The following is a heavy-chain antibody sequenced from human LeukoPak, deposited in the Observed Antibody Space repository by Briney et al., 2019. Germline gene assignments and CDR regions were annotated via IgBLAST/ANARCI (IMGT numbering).Heavy chain of an antibody. V-gene: IGHV3-53*01. CDR3: ARGGGDYDSSGYFDY. D-gene: IGHD3-22*01. CDR1: GFTVSSNY. Sequence: GGSLRLSCAASGFTVSSNYMSWVRQAPGKGLEWVSVIYSGGSTYYADSVKGRFTISRDNSKNTLYLQMNSLRAEDTAVYYCARGGGDYDSSGYFDYWGQGTLVTVSS. CDR2: IYSGGST. J-gene: IGHJ4*02.